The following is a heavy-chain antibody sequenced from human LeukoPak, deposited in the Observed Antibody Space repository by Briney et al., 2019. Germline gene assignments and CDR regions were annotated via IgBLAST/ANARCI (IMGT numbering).Heavy chain of an antibody. Sequence: GGSRSLSCAASGFTLDDYAMHWVRQAPGKGRGGVSGISWRSDSVDYADSVKGRFTISRDNAKNSLYLQMNSPRADDTAFYYCAKDWSYGGNSWKYFGSWGQGILVTVSS. CDR2: ISWRSDSV. D-gene: IGHD4-23*01. CDR3: AKDWSYGGNSWKYFGS. V-gene: IGHV3-9*01. CDR1: GFTLDDYA. J-gene: IGHJ4*02.